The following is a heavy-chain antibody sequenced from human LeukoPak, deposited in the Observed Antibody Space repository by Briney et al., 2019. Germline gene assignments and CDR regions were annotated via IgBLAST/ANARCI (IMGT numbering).Heavy chain of an antibody. CDR1: GDSVSSNSAT. CDR3: ARDRASIVDY. Sequence: SQTLSLTCAISGDSVSSNSATWHWIRQSPSRGLEWLGRTFYRSKWYNEYAVSVKSRITINPDTSKNQFSLQLNSVTPEDTAVYYCARDRASIVDYWGQGTLVTVSS. CDR2: TFYRSKWYN. V-gene: IGHV6-1*01. J-gene: IGHJ4*02. D-gene: IGHD1-26*01.